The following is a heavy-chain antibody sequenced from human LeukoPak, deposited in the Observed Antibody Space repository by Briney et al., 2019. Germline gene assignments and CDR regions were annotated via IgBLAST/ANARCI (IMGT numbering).Heavy chain of an antibody. V-gene: IGHV3-49*03. Sequence: HPGGSLRLSCTASGFTFGDYAVSWFRQAPGKGLEWVGFIRSKAYGWTTEYAAPVKGRFTISRDDSKSIAYLQMNSLKTEDTAVYYCTRQGLAYYYDSTGYYPPGYRGQGTLVTVSS. CDR2: IRSKAYGWTT. CDR1: GFTFGDYA. CDR3: TRQGLAYYYDSTGYYPPGY. D-gene: IGHD3-22*01. J-gene: IGHJ4*02.